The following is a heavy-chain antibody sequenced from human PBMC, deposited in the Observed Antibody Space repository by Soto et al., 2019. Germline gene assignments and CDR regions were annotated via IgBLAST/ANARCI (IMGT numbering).Heavy chain of an antibody. CDR1: GGSISSYF. Sequence: PSETLSVTCTFSGGSISSYFWSCIRQPPGKGLEWIGYIYYSGSTNYNPSLKSRVTISVDTSKNQFSLKLSSVTAADTAVYYCVSESTVTDAFDIWGQGTMVTVSS. V-gene: IGHV4-59*01. CDR3: VSESTVTDAFDI. J-gene: IGHJ3*02. D-gene: IGHD4-17*01. CDR2: IYYSGST.